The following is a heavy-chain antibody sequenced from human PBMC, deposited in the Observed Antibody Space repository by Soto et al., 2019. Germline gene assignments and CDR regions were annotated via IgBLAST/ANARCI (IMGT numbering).Heavy chain of an antibody. CDR2: ISSRGNDI. J-gene: IGHJ4*02. CDR3: ARMAY. Sequence: SLRISCASSRFPVSGYAMSWVRKSPGKGLEWVSSISSRGNDISYAKSVEGRFFTSRDNVNNLLYLDMNNLRPEDTAVYYCARMAYWGQGTLVTVSS. V-gene: IGHV3-21*06. CDR1: RFPVSGYA.